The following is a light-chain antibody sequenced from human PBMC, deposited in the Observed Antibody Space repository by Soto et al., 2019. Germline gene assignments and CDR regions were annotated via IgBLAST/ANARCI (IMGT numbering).Light chain of an antibody. CDR2: GAS. V-gene: IGKV3-15*01. CDR1: QSNSSN. Sequence: EIVMTQSPATQSVSPGERVTLSCRASQSNSSNLAWYQQKPGQAPRLLIFGASTRATGIPARFSGSGSGTEFTLTISSLQSEDFAVYYCQQYNNWPLTFGGGTKVEIK. CDR3: QQYNNWPLT. J-gene: IGKJ4*01.